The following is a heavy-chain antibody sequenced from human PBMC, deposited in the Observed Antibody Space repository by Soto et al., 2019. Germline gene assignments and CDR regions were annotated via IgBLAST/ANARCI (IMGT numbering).Heavy chain of an antibody. Sequence: QVQLVQSGAEVKKPGSSVKVSCKASGDIFSSYPFSWVRQAPGQGLEWMGGIVPLLGTADYAQKFQDRVTRTADDSTSTVYMELSSLRSDDTAVYYCARDRVSKNWYFGVWGRGALVSVSS. J-gene: IGHJ2*01. D-gene: IGHD6-13*01. V-gene: IGHV1-69*01. CDR2: IVPLLGTA. CDR1: GDIFSSYP. CDR3: ARDRVSKNWYFGV.